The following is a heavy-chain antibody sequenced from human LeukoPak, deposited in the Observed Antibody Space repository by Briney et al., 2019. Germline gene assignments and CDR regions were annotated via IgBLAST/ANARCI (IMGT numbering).Heavy chain of an antibody. V-gene: IGHV4-59*08. D-gene: IGHD3-16*01. CDR3: ARHLGASNWFDP. CDR1: GGSISSYY. J-gene: IGHJ5*02. Sequence: NPSETLSLTCTVSGGSISSYYWSWIRQPPGKGLEWIGYIYYSGSTNYNPSLKSRVTISVDTSKNQFSLKLSSVTAADTAVYYCARHLGASNWFDPWGQGTLVTVSS. CDR2: IYYSGST.